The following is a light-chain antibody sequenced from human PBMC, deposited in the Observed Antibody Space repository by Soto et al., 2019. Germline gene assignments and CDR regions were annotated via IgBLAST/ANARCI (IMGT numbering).Light chain of an antibody. Sequence: EIVLTQSPGTLSLSPGERATLSCSASQSVSSTYLAWYQQKPGQAPRLLIYGASSRATGIPDRFSGSGSGTDFTLTISRLEPEDFVVYYCQHYDTSPLYTFGQGTKLEI. V-gene: IGKV3-20*01. CDR1: QSVSSTY. J-gene: IGKJ2*01. CDR2: GAS. CDR3: QHYDTSPLYT.